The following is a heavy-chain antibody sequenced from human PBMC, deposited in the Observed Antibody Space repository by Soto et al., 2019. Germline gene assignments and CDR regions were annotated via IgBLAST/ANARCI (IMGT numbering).Heavy chain of an antibody. CDR2: IVPMLGTP. V-gene: IGHV1-69*01. Sequence: QVQLVQSGAEVKEPGSSVRVSCKASGGTFDNFIMNWVRQTPGRGLEWMGGIVPMLGTPTYAEKFKGRVTISATGSTSTMDMEVTSLRSEDTAIYYCARNGTYGASLSQYSGMDVWGQGTTVTVSS. CDR1: GGTFDNFI. D-gene: IGHD2-8*01. J-gene: IGHJ6*02. CDR3: ARNGTYGASLSQYSGMDV.